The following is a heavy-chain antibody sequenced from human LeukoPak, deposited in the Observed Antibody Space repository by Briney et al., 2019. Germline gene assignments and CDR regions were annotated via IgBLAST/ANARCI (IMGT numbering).Heavy chain of an antibody. D-gene: IGHD6-13*01. CDR1: GFTFSSYW. V-gene: IGHV3-74*01. Sequence: GGSLRLSCAASGFTFSSYWMHWVRQAPGKGLVWVSRINSDGSSTSYADSVKVRFTISRDNAKNTLYLQMNSLRAEDTAVYYCARYLGNYYYGMDVWGQGTTVTVSS. CDR3: ARYLGNYYYGMDV. CDR2: INSDGSST. J-gene: IGHJ6*02.